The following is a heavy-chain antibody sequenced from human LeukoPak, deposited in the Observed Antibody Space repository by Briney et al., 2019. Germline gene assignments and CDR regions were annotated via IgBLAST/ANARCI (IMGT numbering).Heavy chain of an antibody. J-gene: IGHJ3*02. Sequence: GGSLRLSCAASGFTFSSYAMSWVRQARGKGLEWVAFIRYDGSNKYYADSVKGRFTIARDNSKNTLYLQMNSLRAEDTAVYYCAKPYGDYVDDAFDIWGQGTMVTVSS. CDR3: AKPYGDYVDDAFDI. CDR1: GFTFSSYA. CDR2: IRYDGSNK. V-gene: IGHV3-30*02. D-gene: IGHD4-17*01.